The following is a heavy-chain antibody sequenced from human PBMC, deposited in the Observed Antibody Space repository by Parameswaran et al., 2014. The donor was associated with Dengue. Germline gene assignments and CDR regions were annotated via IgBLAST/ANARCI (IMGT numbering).Heavy chain of an antibody. Sequence: RWIRQPPGKGLEWIGRIYTSGSTNYNPSLKSRVTISVDTSKNQFSLKLSSVTAADTAVYYCARDPADIVVVVAANDAFDIWGQGTMVTVSS. V-gene: IGHV4-61*02. J-gene: IGHJ3*02. CDR3: ARDPADIVVVVAANDAFDI. CDR2: IYTSGST. D-gene: IGHD2-15*01.